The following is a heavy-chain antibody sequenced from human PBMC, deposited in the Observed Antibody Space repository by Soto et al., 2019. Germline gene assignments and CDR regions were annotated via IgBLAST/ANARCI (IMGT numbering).Heavy chain of an antibody. CDR3: AKGGIAAVGAQTSRCDN. J-gene: IGHJ4*02. D-gene: IGHD6-13*01. CDR2: ISGSGADT. V-gene: IGHV3-23*01. CDR1: GFTFSSYA. Sequence: GGSLRLSCAASGFTFSSYAMNWVRQAPGKGLEWVSGISGSGADTHYADSVKGRFTISRDNPKNTLSLQMTSLRAEDTAVYYCAKGGIAAVGAQTSRCDNWGQGTLVTVSS.